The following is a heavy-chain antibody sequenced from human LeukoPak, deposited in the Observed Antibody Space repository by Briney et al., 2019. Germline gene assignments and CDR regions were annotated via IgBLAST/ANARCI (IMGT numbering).Heavy chain of an antibody. J-gene: IGHJ6*03. D-gene: IGHD6-6*01. CDR1: GYTLTELS. Sequence: GASVKVSCKVSGYTLTELSMRWVRQAPGKGLEWMGGFDPEDGETIYAQKFQGRVTMTEDTSTDTAYMELSSLRSEDTAVYYCARGAARPPYYYYSMDVWGKGTTVTVSS. V-gene: IGHV1-24*01. CDR3: ARGAARPPYYYYSMDV. CDR2: FDPEDGET.